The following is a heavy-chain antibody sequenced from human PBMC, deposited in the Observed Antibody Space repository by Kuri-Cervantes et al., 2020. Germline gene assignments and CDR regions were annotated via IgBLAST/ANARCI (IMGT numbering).Heavy chain of an antibody. Sequence: ASVKVSCKASGYTFTSYDINWVRQATGQGLEWMGWMNPNSGNTGYAQKFQGRVTLTTDTSTRTAYMELRSLRSDDTAVYYCVRVTKYSSGFYFYYMDVWGKGTTVTVSS. D-gene: IGHD6-19*01. J-gene: IGHJ6*03. V-gene: IGHV1-8*02. CDR2: MNPNSGNT. CDR1: GYTFTSYD. CDR3: VRVTKYSSGFYFYYMDV.